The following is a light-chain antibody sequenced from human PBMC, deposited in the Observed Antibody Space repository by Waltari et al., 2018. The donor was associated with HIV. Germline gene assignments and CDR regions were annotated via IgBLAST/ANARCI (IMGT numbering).Light chain of an antibody. CDR2: SAS. Sequence: DIQLTQSPSFLSASVGDRVPITCRVTQNIRAYLAWDPQKPGNAPTLLIYSASTVQRGVPSRCSSSGSAAEFTLTISSLQPEDFSTYYWQQLDSFPRTFGHGTNVES. CDR1: QNIRAY. CDR3: QQLDSFPRT. J-gene: IGKJ1*01. V-gene: IGKV1-9*01.